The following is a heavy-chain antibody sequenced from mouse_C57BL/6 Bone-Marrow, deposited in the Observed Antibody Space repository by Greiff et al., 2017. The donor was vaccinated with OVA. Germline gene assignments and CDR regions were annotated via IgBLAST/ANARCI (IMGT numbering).Heavy chain of an antibody. J-gene: IGHJ3*01. CDR3: ARWLLRGAY. CDR2: ISNGGGST. Sequence: EVMLVESGGGLVQPGGSLKLSCAASGFTFSDYYMYWVRQTPEKRLEWVAYISNGGGSTYYPDTVKGRFTISRDNAKNTLYLQMSRLKSEDTAMYYCARWLLRGAYWGQGTLVTVSA. V-gene: IGHV5-12*01. CDR1: GFTFSDYY. D-gene: IGHD2-3*01.